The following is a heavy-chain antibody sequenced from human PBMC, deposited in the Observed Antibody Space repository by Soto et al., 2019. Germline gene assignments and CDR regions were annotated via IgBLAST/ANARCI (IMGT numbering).Heavy chain of an antibody. D-gene: IGHD3-10*01. V-gene: IGHV3-23*01. CDR1: GFTFSSSI. J-gene: IGHJ4*02. CDR2: FTGSGNT. CDR3: AREFASGSPNYDY. Sequence: GGCLRLSCAASGFTFSSSIMSWVRQAPGKGLEWVSTFTGSGNTYYADSVKGRFTISRDNSKNTLYLQMNSLRAEDTAVYYCAREFASGSPNYDYWGLGTLVTVSS.